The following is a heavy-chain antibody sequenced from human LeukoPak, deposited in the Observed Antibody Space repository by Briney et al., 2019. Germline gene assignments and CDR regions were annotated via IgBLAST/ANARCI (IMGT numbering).Heavy chain of an antibody. V-gene: IGHV3-30-3*01. J-gene: IGHJ4*02. Sequence: PGRSLRLSCAASGFTFSSYAMHWVRQAPGKGLEWVAVISYDGSNKYYADSVKGRFTISRDNSKNTLYLQMYSLRAEDTAVYYCVRVPSLWFGGNYYFDYWGQGTLVTVSS. CDR2: ISYDGSNK. CDR1: GFTFSSYA. CDR3: VRVPSLWFGGNYYFDY. D-gene: IGHD3-10*01.